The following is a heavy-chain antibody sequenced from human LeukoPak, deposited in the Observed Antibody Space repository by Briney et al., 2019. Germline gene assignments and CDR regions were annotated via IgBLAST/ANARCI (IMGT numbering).Heavy chain of an antibody. J-gene: IGHJ5*02. CDR3: ARAGYSSGWSRLGWFDP. CDR1: GGSISSSNW. CDR2: IYHSGST. Sequence: PSETLSLTCAVSGGSISSSNWWSWVRQPPGKGLEWIGEIYHSGSTNYNPSLKSRVTISVDTSKNQFSLKLSSVTAADTAVYYCARAGYSSGWSRLGWFDPWGQGTLVTVSS. D-gene: IGHD6-19*01. V-gene: IGHV4-4*02.